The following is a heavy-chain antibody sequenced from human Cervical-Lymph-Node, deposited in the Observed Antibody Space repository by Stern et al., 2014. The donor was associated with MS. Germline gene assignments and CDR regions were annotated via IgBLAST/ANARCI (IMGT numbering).Heavy chain of an antibody. CDR2: FDPEHGET. CDR3: ATHRGRVTYYYGMDV. CDR1: GYTLSEIS. V-gene: IGHV1-24*01. Sequence: VQLVQSVAEVKKPGASVKVSCKVSGYTLSEISMHLVRQAPGKGLEWLGGFDPEHGETLYAQKFQGRVTMAEDRSTDTAYMELSSLRSEDTAVYYCATHRGRVTYYYGMDVWGQGTTVTVSS. D-gene: IGHD2-21*02. J-gene: IGHJ6*02.